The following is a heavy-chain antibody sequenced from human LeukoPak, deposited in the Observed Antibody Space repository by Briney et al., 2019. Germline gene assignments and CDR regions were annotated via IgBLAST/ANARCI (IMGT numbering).Heavy chain of an antibody. V-gene: IGHV4-4*07. J-gene: IGHJ4*02. CDR2: IYTSVST. D-gene: IGHD3-3*01. Sequence: PSETLSLTCTVSGGSISSYYWSWIRQPAGKGLEWIGRIYTSVSTNYNPSLKSRVTMSVDTSKNQFSLKLSSVTAADTAVYYCARDRAGVFGVVIIDYWGQGTLVTVSS. CDR1: GGSISSYY. CDR3: ARDRAGVFGVVIIDY.